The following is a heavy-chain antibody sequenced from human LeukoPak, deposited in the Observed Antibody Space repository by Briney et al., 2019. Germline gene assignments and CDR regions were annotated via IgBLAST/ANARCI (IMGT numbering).Heavy chain of an antibody. V-gene: IGHV3-15*01. CDR2: IKNKTDGGTT. CDR3: TTGDYVFIF. J-gene: IGHJ4*02. D-gene: IGHD4-17*01. CDR1: GFTFSNAW. Sequence: GGSLRLSCAASGFTFSNAWMRWVRQAPGKGREWVGRIKNKTDGGTTDYAAPVKGRFTISRDDSKSTLYLQMNSLKTEDTAVYYCTTGDYVFIFRGQGTLVTVSS.